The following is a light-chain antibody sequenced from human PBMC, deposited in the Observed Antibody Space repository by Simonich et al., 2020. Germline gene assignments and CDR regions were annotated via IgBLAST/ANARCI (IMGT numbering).Light chain of an antibody. V-gene: IGKV3D-20*01. CDR2: DAS. J-gene: IGKJ2*01. CDR3: QQYGSSPYT. Sequence: EIVLTQSPGTLSLSPGERATLSCRARQSVSISYLAWYQQKPGLAPRLTIYDASSRATGIPDRFSGSGSGTDFTLTISRLEPEDFAVYYCQQYGSSPYTFGQGTKLEIK. CDR1: QSVSISY.